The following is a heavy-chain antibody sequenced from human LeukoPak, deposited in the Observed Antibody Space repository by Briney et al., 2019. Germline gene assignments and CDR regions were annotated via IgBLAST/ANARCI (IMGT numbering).Heavy chain of an antibody. J-gene: IGHJ5*02. D-gene: IGHD2-2*01. CDR3: AKDPDFLVVVPAARFRFDP. CDR1: GFTFSSYA. Sequence: PAGSLRLSCAASGFTFSSYAMSWVRQAPGKGLERVSAISGSGGSTYYADSVKGRFTISRDNSKDTLYLQMNSLRAEDTAVYYCAKDPDFLVVVPAARFRFDPWGQGTLVTVSS. V-gene: IGHV3-23*01. CDR2: ISGSGGST.